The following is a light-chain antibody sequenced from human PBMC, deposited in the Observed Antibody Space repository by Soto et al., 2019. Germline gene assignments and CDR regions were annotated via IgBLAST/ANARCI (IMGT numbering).Light chain of an antibody. CDR3: QQYCSRPLT. V-gene: IGKV3-20*01. CDR1: QSVSSSY. CDR2: GAS. Sequence: EIVLTQSPGTLSLSPGERATLSCRASQSVSSSYLAWYQQKPGQAPRLLNYGASSRATGIPARFSGSGSGTDFTLTISRLEPEEFAVYYYQQYCSRPLTFGGGTKVEIK. J-gene: IGKJ4*01.